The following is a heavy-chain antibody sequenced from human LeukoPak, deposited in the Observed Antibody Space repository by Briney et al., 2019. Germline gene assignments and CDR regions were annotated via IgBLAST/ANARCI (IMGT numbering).Heavy chain of an antibody. Sequence: SETLSLTCTVSGGSMSSRYWSWIRQPPGKGLEWIGYVYYSGTTNSNPSLKSRVTISVDTSKNQFSLNLRSVTAADTAVYYCARSRAMATIAFDIWGQGTMVTVSS. CDR2: VYYSGTT. CDR1: GGSMSSRY. J-gene: IGHJ3*02. CDR3: ARSRAMATIAFDI. D-gene: IGHD5-24*01. V-gene: IGHV4-59*11.